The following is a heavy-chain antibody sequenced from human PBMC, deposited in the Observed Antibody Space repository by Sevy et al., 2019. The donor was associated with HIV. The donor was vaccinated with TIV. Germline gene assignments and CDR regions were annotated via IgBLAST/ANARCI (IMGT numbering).Heavy chain of an antibody. J-gene: IGHJ4*02. CDR3: AKDSGDDNYGLFDY. V-gene: IGHV3-23*01. Sequence: GGSLRLSCGASGFTFSNYAMSWVRQAPGKGLEWVSSISGSGDNTYNADSVKGRCTVSRDNSKNTLYLQMNSLRAEDTAVYYCAKDSGDDNYGLFDYWGQGTLVTVSS. D-gene: IGHD5-18*01. CDR1: GFTFSNYA. CDR2: ISGSGDNT.